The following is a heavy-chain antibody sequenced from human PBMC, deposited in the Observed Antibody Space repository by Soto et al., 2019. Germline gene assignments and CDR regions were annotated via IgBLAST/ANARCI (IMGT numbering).Heavy chain of an antibody. Sequence: SETLSLTCAVYGGSFSGYYWSWIRQPPGKGLEWIGEINHSGSTNYNPSLKSRVTISVDTSKNQFSLELSSVTAADTAVYYCARGRGDFWSGYYMDYYYGMDVWGQGTTATVSS. CDR3: ARGRGDFWSGYYMDYYYGMDV. J-gene: IGHJ6*02. V-gene: IGHV4-34*01. CDR1: GGSFSGYY. D-gene: IGHD3-3*01. CDR2: INHSGST.